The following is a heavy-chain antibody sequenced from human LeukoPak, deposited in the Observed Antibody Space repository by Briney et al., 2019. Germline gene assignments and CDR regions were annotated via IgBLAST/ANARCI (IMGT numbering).Heavy chain of an antibody. V-gene: IGHV4-34*01. Sequence: SETLSLTCAVYGGSFSGYYWSWIRQPPGKGLEWIGEINHSGSTNYNPSLKSRVTISVDTSKNQFSLKLSSVTAADTAVYYCARDTGYSSGGMDYWGQGTLVTVSS. CDR2: INHSGST. J-gene: IGHJ4*02. D-gene: IGHD6-19*01. CDR1: GGSFSGYY. CDR3: ARDTGYSSGGMDY.